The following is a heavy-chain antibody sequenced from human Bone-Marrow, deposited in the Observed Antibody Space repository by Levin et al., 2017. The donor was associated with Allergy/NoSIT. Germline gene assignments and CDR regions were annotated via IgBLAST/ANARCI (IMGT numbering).Heavy chain of an antibody. CDR2: ISYDSLRT. V-gene: IGHV3-23*01. Sequence: LSLTCAASGFTYSTSALSWVRLGPGKGLEWVSAISYDSLRTYYAESVKGRFTISRDNSKSTLYLQMNSLRAEDTAVYYCAKEAAPGDYFDSWGQGTLVTVSS. D-gene: IGHD3-10*01. CDR3: AKEAAPGDYFDS. J-gene: IGHJ4*02. CDR1: GFTYSTSA.